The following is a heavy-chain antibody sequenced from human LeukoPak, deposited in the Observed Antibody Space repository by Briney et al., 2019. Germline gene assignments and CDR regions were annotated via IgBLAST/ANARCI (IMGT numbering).Heavy chain of an antibody. CDR1: GYTFTSYD. CDR3: ARGCGRIAARISNWFDP. D-gene: IGHD6-6*01. J-gene: IGHJ5*02. V-gene: IGHV1-8*01. CDR2: MNPNSGNT. Sequence: ASVKVSCKASGYTFTSYDINWVRQATGQGLEWMGWMNPNSGNTGYAQKFQGRVTMTRNTSISTAYMELSSLRSEDTAVYYCARGCGRIAARISNWFDPWGQGTLVTVSS.